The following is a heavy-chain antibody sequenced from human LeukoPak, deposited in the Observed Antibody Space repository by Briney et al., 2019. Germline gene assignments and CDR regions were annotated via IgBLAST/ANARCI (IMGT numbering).Heavy chain of an antibody. V-gene: IGHV3-74*01. D-gene: IGHD1-26*01. CDR2: INSDGTST. CDR1: GFTFSSYW. CDR3: ARVGGSNAFDI. Sequence: GGSLRLSCAASGFTFSSYWMHWVRQVPGKGLVWVSRINSDGTSTSYADSVKGRFTISRDNAKNTLSLQMNSLRAEDTAVYYCARVGGSNAFDIWGQGTMVIVSS. J-gene: IGHJ3*02.